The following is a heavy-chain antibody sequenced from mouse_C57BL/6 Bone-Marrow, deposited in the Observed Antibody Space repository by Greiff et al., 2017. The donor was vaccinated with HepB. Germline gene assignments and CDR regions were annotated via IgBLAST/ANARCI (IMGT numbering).Heavy chain of an antibody. CDR3: TCNYRYYYAMDY. CDR1: GFNIKDDY. V-gene: IGHV14-4*01. J-gene: IGHJ4*01. D-gene: IGHD2-1*01. CDR2: IDPENGDT. Sequence: EVKLVESGAELVRPGASVKLSCTASGFNIKDDYMHWVKQRPEQGLEWIGWIDPENGDTEYASKFQGKATITADTSSNTAYLQLSSLTSEDTAVYYCTCNYRYYYAMDYWGQGTSVTVSS.